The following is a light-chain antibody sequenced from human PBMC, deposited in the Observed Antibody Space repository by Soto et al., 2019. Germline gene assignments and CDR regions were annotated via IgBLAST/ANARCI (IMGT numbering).Light chain of an antibody. V-gene: IGKV3-20*01. CDR1: QSVSNNY. Sequence: EIVLTQSPGTLSLSPGERATLSCRASQSVSNNYLAWYQQKPGQAPRLLIYGASNRATGIPDRFSGRGFGTDFTLTISRLEPEDFAVYYCQQYGSSGTFGQGTKVDIK. J-gene: IGKJ1*01. CDR3: QQYGSSGT. CDR2: GAS.